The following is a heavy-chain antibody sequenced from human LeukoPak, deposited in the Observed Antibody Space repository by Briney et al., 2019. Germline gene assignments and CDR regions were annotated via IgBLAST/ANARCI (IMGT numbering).Heavy chain of an antibody. CDR2: IYYSGST. CDR1: GGSISSYY. D-gene: IGHD3-22*01. J-gene: IGHJ4*02. CDR3: ALIEEEGQY. V-gene: IGHV4-59*08. Sequence: PSGTLSLTCTVSGGSISSYYWSWLRQPPGKGLEWIGYIYYSGSTNYNPSLKSRVTISVDTSKNQFSLKLSSVTAADTAVYYCALIEEEGQYWGQGTLVTVSS.